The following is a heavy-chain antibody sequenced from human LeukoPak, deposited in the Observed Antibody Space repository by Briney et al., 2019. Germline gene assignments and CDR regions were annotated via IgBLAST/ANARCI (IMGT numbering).Heavy chain of an antibody. CDR2: ITGTHYTT. V-gene: IGHV3-23*01. Sequence: GGSLRLSCAASGFTFSSFAMTWVRQAPGKGLEWVSSITGTHYTTYNTDSVKGRFTISRDNSKNTLYLQMNSLRADDTAVYYCTKDPNGDYVGASDPWGQGTLVTVSS. D-gene: IGHD4-17*01. J-gene: IGHJ5*02. CDR3: TKDPNGDYVGASDP. CDR1: GFTFSSFA.